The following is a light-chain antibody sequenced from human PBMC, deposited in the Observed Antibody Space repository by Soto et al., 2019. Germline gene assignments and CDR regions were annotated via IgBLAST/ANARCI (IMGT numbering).Light chain of an antibody. V-gene: IGKV3-20*01. CDR1: QSVSSSY. J-gene: IGKJ3*01. Sequence: PGERVTLSCRASQSVSSSYLAWYQQKPGQAPRLLIYGASSRATSIPDRFSGSGSGTDFTLTISRLEPEDFAAYYCQQYGSAALTFGPGTKVDIK. CDR3: QQYGSAALT. CDR2: GAS.